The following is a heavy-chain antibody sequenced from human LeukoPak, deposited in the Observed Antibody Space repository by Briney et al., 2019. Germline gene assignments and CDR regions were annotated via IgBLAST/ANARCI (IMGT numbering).Heavy chain of an antibody. Sequence: PGGSLRLSCAASGFTFSSYTMNWVRQAPGKGLEWVSYISSSSNTIYCADSVKGRFTISRDNAKNSLYLQMNSLRAEDTAVYYCARRGPTTVTTHDAFDIWGQGTMVTVSS. CDR3: ARRGPTTVTTHDAFDI. CDR2: ISSSSNTI. J-gene: IGHJ3*02. V-gene: IGHV3-48*04. D-gene: IGHD4-17*01. CDR1: GFTFSSYT.